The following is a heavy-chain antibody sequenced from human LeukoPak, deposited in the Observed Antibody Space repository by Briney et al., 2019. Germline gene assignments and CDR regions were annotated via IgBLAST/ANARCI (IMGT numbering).Heavy chain of an antibody. D-gene: IGHD6-19*01. CDR2: INPNGGNT. Sequence: GGSLRLSCAASGFTFNIYGMSWVRQASGKGLEWVSGINPNGGNTYYADSVKGRFSIFRDNSKYTLYLQMSSLRAEDTAVYYCAKEGIRVTGPDYWGQGNLVTVSS. CDR3: AKEGIRVTGPDY. J-gene: IGHJ4*02. CDR1: GFTFNIYG. V-gene: IGHV3-23*01.